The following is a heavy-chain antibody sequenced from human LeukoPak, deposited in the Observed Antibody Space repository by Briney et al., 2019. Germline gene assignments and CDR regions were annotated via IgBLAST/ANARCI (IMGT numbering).Heavy chain of an antibody. V-gene: IGHV4-39*07. CDR1: GGSISSSSYY. Sequence: PSETLSLTCTVSGGSISSSSYYWGWIRQPPGKGLEWIGRVYTSGSTNYNPSLKSRVTMSVDTSKNQFSLKLSSVTAADTAVYYCARGSLLSGSYDYWGQGTLVTVSS. J-gene: IGHJ4*02. CDR2: VYTSGST. CDR3: ARGSLLSGSYDY. D-gene: IGHD1-26*01.